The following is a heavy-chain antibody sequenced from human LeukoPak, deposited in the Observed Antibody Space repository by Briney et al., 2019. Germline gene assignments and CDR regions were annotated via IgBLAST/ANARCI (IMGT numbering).Heavy chain of an antibody. CDR3: AKDFYDYYDSTPFDSGMDV. V-gene: IGHV3-23*01. CDR1: GFTFSSYA. D-gene: IGHD3-22*01. J-gene: IGHJ6*02. Sequence: PGGSLRLSCAASGFTFSSYAMSWVRQAPGKGLEWVSAISGSGGSTYYADSVKGRFTISRDNSKNTLYLQMNSLRAEDTAVYYCAKDFYDYYDSTPFDSGMDVWGQGTTVTVSS. CDR2: ISGSGGST.